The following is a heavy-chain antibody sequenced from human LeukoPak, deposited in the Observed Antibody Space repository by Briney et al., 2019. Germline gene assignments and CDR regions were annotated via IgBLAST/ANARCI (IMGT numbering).Heavy chain of an antibody. Sequence: GGSLRLSCAASGFTFSSYSMNWVRQAPGKGLEWASYISSSSSTIYYADSVKGRFTISRDNAKNSLYLQMNSLRAEDTAVYYCARDLEYYDFWSGYSYYYCYYMDVWGKGTTVTVSS. CDR2: ISSSSSTI. CDR1: GFTFSSYS. J-gene: IGHJ6*03. D-gene: IGHD3-3*01. V-gene: IGHV3-48*04. CDR3: ARDLEYYDFWSGYSYYYCYYMDV.